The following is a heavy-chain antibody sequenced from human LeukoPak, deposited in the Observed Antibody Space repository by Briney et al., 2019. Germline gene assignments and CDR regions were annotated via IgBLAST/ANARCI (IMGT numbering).Heavy chain of an antibody. J-gene: IGHJ5*02. Sequence: GGSLRLSCAASGFTFSSHAMVWVRQAPGKGLEWVSFISYDGSNKVHADSVMGRFTISRDNSKNAVDLQLNSLRAEDTAVYYCAKDRREYWFDPWGQGTLVTVSS. CDR1: GFTFSSHA. V-gene: IGHV3-30-3*01. CDR2: ISYDGSNK. CDR3: AKDRREYWFDP. D-gene: IGHD3-10*01.